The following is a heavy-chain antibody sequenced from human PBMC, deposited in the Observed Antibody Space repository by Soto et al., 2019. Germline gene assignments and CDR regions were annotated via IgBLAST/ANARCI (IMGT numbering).Heavy chain of an antibody. J-gene: IGHJ6*02. CDR3: AKESVESTYSYYGMDV. V-gene: IGHV3-30*18. D-gene: IGHD4-4*01. CDR2: VSFDAKNK. Sequence: QVQLVESGGGVVQPGRSLRLSCAAYGFSFSTYGMHWVRQAPGKGLEWVAVVSFDAKNKYYIDSVEGRFTISRDNSKNMLYLQMNSLRREDTAVYYCAKESVESTYSYYGMDVWGPGTTVTVSS. CDR1: GFSFSTYG.